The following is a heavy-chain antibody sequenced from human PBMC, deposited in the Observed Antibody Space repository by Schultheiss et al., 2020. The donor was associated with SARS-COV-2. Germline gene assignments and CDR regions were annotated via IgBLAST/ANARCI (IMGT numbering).Heavy chain of an antibody. Sequence: SVKVSCKASGYTFTSYAISWVRQAPGQAPEWMGVIIPIFSTPNYAPKFQGRLSISADESTSTTYMELSSLRSDDTAIYYCASRRDGYNPDNVYYYYYRMDVWGQGTTVTVSS. D-gene: IGHD5-24*01. CDR2: IIPIFSTP. CDR1: GYTFTSYA. CDR3: ASRRDGYNPDNVYYYYYRMDV. V-gene: IGHV1-69*13. J-gene: IGHJ6*02.